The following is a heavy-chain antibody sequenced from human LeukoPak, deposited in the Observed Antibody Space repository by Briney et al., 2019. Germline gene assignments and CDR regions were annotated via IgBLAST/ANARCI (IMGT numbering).Heavy chain of an antibody. CDR3: ARDVPNVLRFLEWLQKNTSDY. J-gene: IGHJ4*02. D-gene: IGHD3-3*01. Sequence: GESLKISCKGSGYSFISYWIAWVRQAPGQGLEWMGWINPNSGGTNYAQKFQGRVTMTRDTSISTAYMELSRLRSDDTAVYYCARDVPNVLRFLEWLQKNTSDYWGQGTLVTVSS. CDR1: GYSFISYW. CDR2: INPNSGGT. V-gene: IGHV1-2*02.